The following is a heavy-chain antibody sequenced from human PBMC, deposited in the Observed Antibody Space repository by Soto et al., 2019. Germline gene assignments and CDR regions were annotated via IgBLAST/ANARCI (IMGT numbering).Heavy chain of an antibody. CDR2: ISSSSSYI. D-gene: IGHD4-17*01. V-gene: IGHV3-21*01. J-gene: IGHJ4*02. Sequence: PGGSRRLSCAASGFTFSSYSMNWVRQAPGKGLEWVSSISSSSSYIYYADSVKGRFTISRDNAKNSLYLQMNSLRDEDTAVYYCAREGGVYGGHFDYWGQGTLVTVSS. CDR1: GFTFSSYS. CDR3: AREGGVYGGHFDY.